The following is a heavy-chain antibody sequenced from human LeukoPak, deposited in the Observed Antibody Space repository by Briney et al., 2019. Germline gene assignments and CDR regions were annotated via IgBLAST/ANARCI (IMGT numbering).Heavy chain of an antibody. CDR3: TTDYGDSGYFQH. Sequence: GGSLRLSCAASGLTFKNAWMSWVRQAPGKGPEWIGRIKRKADGGTIDYAAPVKARFTISRDDSKNTLYLQMNSLKTEDTAVYYCTTDYGDSGYFQHWGQGTLVTVSS. J-gene: IGHJ1*01. D-gene: IGHD4-17*01. V-gene: IGHV3-15*01. CDR2: IKRKADGGTI. CDR1: GLTFKNAW.